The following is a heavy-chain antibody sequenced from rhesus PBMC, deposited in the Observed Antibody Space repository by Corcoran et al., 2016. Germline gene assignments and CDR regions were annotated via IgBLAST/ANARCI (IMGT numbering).Heavy chain of an antibody. D-gene: IGHD3-9*01. CDR1: GLTFSNYY. Sequence: EVQLVESGGGLVQPGGSLRLSCTASGLTFSNYYFHWVRQAQGNGLEWVGLIRNKANSYTTAYAAAVKGRFTISRDETKNTLYLQMSSLKTEDTAVYYCTREDDGGDFDSWGQGVLVTVSS. CDR3: TREDDGGDFDS. J-gene: IGHJ4*01. CDR2: IRNKANSYTT. V-gene: IGHV3-13*01.